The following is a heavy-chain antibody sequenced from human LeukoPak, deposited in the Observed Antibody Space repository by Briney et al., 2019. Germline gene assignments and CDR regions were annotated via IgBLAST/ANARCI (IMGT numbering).Heavy chain of an antibody. D-gene: IGHD6-19*01. CDR3: AKDPWGAQWLVQGYFDY. V-gene: IGHV3-23*01. Sequence: GGSLRLSCAASGFTFSSYAMSWVRQAPGKGLEWVSAISGSGGSTYYADSVKGRFTISRGNSKNTLYLQMNSLRAEDTAVYYCAKDPWGAQWLVQGYFDYWGQGTLVTVSS. CDR1: GFTFSSYA. J-gene: IGHJ4*02. CDR2: ISGSGGST.